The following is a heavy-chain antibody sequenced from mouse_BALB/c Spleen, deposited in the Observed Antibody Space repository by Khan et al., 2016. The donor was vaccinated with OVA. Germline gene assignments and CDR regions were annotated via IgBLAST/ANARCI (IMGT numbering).Heavy chain of an antibody. CDR3: ARGVRLTY. CDR1: GYSITSDYA. Sequence: EVQLQESGPGLVKPSQSLSLTCTVTGYSITSDYAWNWIRQFPGNKLEWMGYINYSGSTSYHPSLKSRISITRDTSKNQFFLQLNSVTTEDTATYYLARGVRLTYWGQGTLVTVSA. D-gene: IGHD2-14*01. J-gene: IGHJ3*01. CDR2: INYSGST. V-gene: IGHV3-2*02.